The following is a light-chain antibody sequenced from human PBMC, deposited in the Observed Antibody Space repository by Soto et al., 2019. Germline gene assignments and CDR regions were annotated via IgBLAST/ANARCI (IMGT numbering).Light chain of an antibody. CDR3: QQYYSYPLT. Sequence: ALQMTQSPSSFSASTGDRVTITCRASQGISTYLAWYQQKPGKAPNLLIYAASTLQSGVPSRFSGSGSGTDFTLTISCLQSEDFATYYCQQYYSYPLTFGGGTTVEIK. J-gene: IGKJ4*01. CDR2: AAS. CDR1: QGISTY. V-gene: IGKV1-8*01.